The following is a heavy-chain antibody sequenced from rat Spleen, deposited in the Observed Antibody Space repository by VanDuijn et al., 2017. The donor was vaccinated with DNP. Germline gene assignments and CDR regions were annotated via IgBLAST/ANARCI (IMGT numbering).Heavy chain of an antibody. CDR3: ARHRTIMPYYYAMDA. D-gene: IGHD1-12*01. CDR2: ISYDGGTT. Sequence: EVQLVESGGGLVQPGRSLELSCAASGFTFSSYVMHWIRQAPTKGLEWVASISYDGGTTFYRDSVKGRFTISRDNAQSTLYLQMDSLRSEDTATYYCARHRTIMPYYYAMDAWGQGASVTVSS. J-gene: IGHJ4*01. CDR1: GFTFSSYV. V-gene: IGHV5-19*01.